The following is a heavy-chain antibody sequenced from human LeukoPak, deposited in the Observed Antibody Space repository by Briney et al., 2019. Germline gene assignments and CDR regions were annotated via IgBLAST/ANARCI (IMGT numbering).Heavy chain of an antibody. CDR1: GFTFSSYW. V-gene: IGHV3-74*01. J-gene: IGHJ4*02. D-gene: IGHD3-22*01. CDR3: ARVYASPYYYDSSGYYYFDY. Sequence: GGSLRLSCAASGFTFSSYWMHWVRQAPGKWLMWVSRINSDGSSTSYADSVKGRFTISRDNAKNTLYLQMNSLRAEDTAVYYCARVYASPYYYDSSGYYYFDYWGQGTLVTVSS. CDR2: INSDGSST.